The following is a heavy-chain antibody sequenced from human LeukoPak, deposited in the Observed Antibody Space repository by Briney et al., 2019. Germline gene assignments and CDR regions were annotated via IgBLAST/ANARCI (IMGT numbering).Heavy chain of an antibody. CDR1: GGTFSSYA. D-gene: IGHD1-26*01. J-gene: IGHJ4*02. V-gene: IGHV1-2*02. Sequence: ASVKVSCKASGGTFSSYAISWVRQAPGQGLEWMGWINPNSGGTNYAQKFQGRVTMTRDTSISTAYMELSRLRSDDTAVYYCARTPPGIVGANDYWGQGTLVTVSS. CDR2: INPNSGGT. CDR3: ARTPPGIVGANDY.